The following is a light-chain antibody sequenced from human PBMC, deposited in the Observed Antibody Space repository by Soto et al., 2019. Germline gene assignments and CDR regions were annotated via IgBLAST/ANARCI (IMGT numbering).Light chain of an antibody. CDR2: DVS. V-gene: IGLV2-14*01. CDR3: SSYTSSSNPYV. J-gene: IGLJ1*01. Sequence: QSALTQPPSVSGSPGQSITISCTGTSSDVGGYNYVSWYQQHPGKAPKLMIYDVSNRPSGVSNRFSGSKSGNTASLTISGLQAEDEADYYCSSYTSSSNPYVFGAGTKLTVL. CDR1: SSDVGGYNY.